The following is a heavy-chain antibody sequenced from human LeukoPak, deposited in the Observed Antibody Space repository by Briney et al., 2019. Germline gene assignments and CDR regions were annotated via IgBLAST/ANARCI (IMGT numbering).Heavy chain of an antibody. D-gene: IGHD3-3*01. CDR1: GFTFSNAW. V-gene: IGHV3-15*01. CDR2: IKSKTDGGTT. CDR3: TTVAPNYDLWSGYRYV. Sequence: GGSLRLSCAASGFTFSNAWMSWVRQAPGKGLEWVGRIKSKTDGGTTDYAAPVKGRFTISRDDSKNTLYLQMNSLKTEDTAVYYSTTVAPNYDLWSGYRYVWGQGTLVTVSS. J-gene: IGHJ4*02.